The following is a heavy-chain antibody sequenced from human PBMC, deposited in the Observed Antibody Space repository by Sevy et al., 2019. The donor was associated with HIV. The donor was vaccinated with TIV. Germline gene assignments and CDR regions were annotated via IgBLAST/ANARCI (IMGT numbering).Heavy chain of an antibody. CDR1: GDSVSTNSAV. CDR3: ARAGATIFGIVTMSFDV. CDR2: TYYRSKWYN. V-gene: IGHV6-1*01. Sequence: SQTLSLTCAISGDSVSTNSAVWNWIRQSPSRGLEWLGRTYYRSKWYNDYSVSLKGRLTITPDTSKNQFSLHLKSVTAEGTAVYFCARAGATIFGIVTMSFDVWGQGTLVTVSS. J-gene: IGHJ4*02. D-gene: IGHD3-3*01.